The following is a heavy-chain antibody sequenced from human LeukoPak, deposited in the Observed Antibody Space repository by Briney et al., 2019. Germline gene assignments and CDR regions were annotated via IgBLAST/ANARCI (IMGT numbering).Heavy chain of an antibody. CDR2: ISGSCGST. Sequence: GGSLRLSCAASGFTFSSYAMSWVRQAPGKGLEWVSAISGSCGSTYYADSVKGRFTISRDNFKNTLYLQMKRLRAEDTAVYYCAKDLWSSKRFDYWGQGTLVTVSS. J-gene: IGHJ4*02. CDR1: GFTFSSYA. V-gene: IGHV3-23*01. D-gene: IGHD6-13*01. CDR3: AKDLWSSKRFDY.